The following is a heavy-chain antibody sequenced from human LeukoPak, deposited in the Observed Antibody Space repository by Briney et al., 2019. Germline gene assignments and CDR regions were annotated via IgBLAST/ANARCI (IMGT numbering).Heavy chain of an antibody. CDR2: INSDGSST. D-gene: IGHD3-10*01. Sequence: GGSLRLSCVASGFTFSSYWMHWVRQAPGKGLVWVSRINSDGSSTKCADSVKGRFTISRDNAKNSLYLQMNSLRDDDTAVYYCARLSYDSGTHYTVYKYWGQGTLVTVSS. CDR3: ARLSYDSGTHYTVYKY. CDR1: GFTFSSYW. J-gene: IGHJ4*02. V-gene: IGHV3-74*03.